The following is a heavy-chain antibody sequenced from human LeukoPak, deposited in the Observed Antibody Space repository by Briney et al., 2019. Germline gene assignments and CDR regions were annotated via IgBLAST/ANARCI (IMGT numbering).Heavy chain of an antibody. CDR1: GFTFSSYG. CDR3: ARDNYGFDY. J-gene: IGHJ4*02. D-gene: IGHD3-10*01. CDR2: IWNDGSDK. Sequence: PGRSLRLSCAASGFTFSSYGMHWARQAPGKGLEWVAVIWNDGSDKYYADSVKGRFTISRDNSKNTLYLQMNSLRAEDTAVYYCARDNYGFDYWGQGTLVTVSS. V-gene: IGHV3-33*01.